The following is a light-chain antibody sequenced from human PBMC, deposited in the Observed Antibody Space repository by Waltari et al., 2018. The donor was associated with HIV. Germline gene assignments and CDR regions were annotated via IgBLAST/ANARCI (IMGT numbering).Light chain of an antibody. Sequence: EITLTQSPVDLSLSPGDRATLSCRANLTIVNFLGWYQQRPGQSPSLLIYDASKRVTGVPVRFSGSCSGTDFSLIINNIQPEDAALYYCQQRHSWPLSFGGGTKV. CDR3: QQRHSWPLS. CDR1: LTIVNF. V-gene: IGKV3-11*01. CDR2: DAS. J-gene: IGKJ4*01.